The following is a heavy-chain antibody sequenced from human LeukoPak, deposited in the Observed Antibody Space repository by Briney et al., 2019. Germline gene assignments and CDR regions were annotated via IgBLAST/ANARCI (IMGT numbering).Heavy chain of an antibody. J-gene: IGHJ4*02. CDR3: ARITGIAAAVDY. Sequence: GGSLRLSCAASGFTFSSYWMSWVRQAPGKGLECLANIKYDGSETYYVDPVKGRFTISRDNAKNSLYLEMNSLRAEDTAVYYCARITGIAAAVDYWGQGTLVTVSS. V-gene: IGHV3-7*04. D-gene: IGHD6-13*01. CDR1: GFTFSSYW. CDR2: IKYDGSET.